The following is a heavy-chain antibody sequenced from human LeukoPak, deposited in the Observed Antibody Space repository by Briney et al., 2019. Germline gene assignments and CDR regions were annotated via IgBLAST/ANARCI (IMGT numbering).Heavy chain of an antibody. D-gene: IGHD2-2*01. CDR3: AKDSRWKYCSSTNCYYFDY. J-gene: IGHJ4*02. CDR2: ISGSGGST. V-gene: IGHV3-23*01. CDR1: GFTFSSYA. Sequence: GGSLRLSCAASGFTFSSYAMSWVRQAPGEGLEWVSAISGSGGSTFYADSVKGRFTISRDNSKNTLYLQMNSLRAEDTAVYYGAKDSRWKYCSSTNCYYFDYWGQGTLVTVSS.